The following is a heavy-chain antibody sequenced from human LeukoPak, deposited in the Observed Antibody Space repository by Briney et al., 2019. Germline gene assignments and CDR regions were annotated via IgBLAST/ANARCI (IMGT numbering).Heavy chain of an antibody. V-gene: IGHV3-74*01. CDR3: VRGGFGHAMDV. CDR1: GFTFSSFW. J-gene: IGHJ6*02. Sequence: GGSLRLSCAASGFTFSSFWMHWVRQALGKGLVWVSVINNDGSGTNYADSVKGRSTISRDNAKNTLYLQMTSLGAEDTAVYYCVRGGFGHAMDVWGQGTTVTVSS. CDR2: INNDGSGT. D-gene: IGHD3-10*01.